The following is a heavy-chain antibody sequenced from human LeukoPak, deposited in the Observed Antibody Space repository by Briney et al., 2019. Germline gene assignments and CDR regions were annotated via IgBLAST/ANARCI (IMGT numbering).Heavy chain of an antibody. J-gene: IGHJ4*02. CDR1: GFTFSSYG. D-gene: IGHD2-21*02. CDR3: AKWRTAMDY. V-gene: IGHV3-30*18. CDR2: ISYDGSNK. Sequence: GGSLRLSCAASGFTFSSYGMHWVRQAPGKGLEWVAVISYDGSNKYYADSVKGRFTISRDNSKNTLYLQMNSLRAEDTAGYYCAKWRTAMDYWGQGTLVTVSS.